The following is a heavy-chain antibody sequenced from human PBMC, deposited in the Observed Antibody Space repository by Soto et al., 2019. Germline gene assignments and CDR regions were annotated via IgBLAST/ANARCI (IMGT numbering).Heavy chain of an antibody. V-gene: IGHV2-70*01. D-gene: IGHD6-19*01. CDR1: GFSLSTSGMC. CDR2: LDWDDDK. J-gene: IGHJ6*02. CDR3: ARGAVAGTGGGWYYYYGMDV. Sequence: SGPTLVNPPQTLTLTCTFSGFSLSTSGMCVSWIRQPPGKALEWLALLDWDDDKYYSTSLKTRLTISKDTSKNQVVLTMTNMDPVDTATYYCARGAVAGTGGGWYYYYGMDVWGQGTTVTVSS.